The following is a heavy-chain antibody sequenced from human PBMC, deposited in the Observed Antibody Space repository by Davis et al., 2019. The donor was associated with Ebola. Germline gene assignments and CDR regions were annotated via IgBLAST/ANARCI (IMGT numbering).Heavy chain of an antibody. CDR1: GYTFPSNY. D-gene: IGHD1/OR15-1a*01. Sequence: ASVLVSCKASGYTFPSNYIHWVRQAPAQGLEFIGIINPTIRTTSPAQKFQGRITLTRDTSTSTVYMELNSLRSEDTAVYYCAREREVAGNTRPRRHNCFDPWGQGTLVTVSS. CDR3: AREREVAGNTRPRRHNCFDP. V-gene: IGHV1-46*01. J-gene: IGHJ5*02. CDR2: INPTIRTT.